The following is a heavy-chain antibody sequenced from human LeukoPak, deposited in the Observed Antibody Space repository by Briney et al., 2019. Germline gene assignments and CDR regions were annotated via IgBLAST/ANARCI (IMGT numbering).Heavy chain of an antibody. D-gene: IGHD2-2*01. J-gene: IGHJ3*02. V-gene: IGHV1-18*01. Sequence: GASVKVSCKASGYTFTSYGISWVRQAPGQGLEWMGWISAYNGNTNYAQKLQGRVTMTTDTSTSTAYMELRSLRSDDTAVYYCATRVGCSSTSCYHDAFDIWGQGTMVTVSS. CDR2: ISAYNGNT. CDR3: ATRVGCSSTSCYHDAFDI. CDR1: GYTFTSYG.